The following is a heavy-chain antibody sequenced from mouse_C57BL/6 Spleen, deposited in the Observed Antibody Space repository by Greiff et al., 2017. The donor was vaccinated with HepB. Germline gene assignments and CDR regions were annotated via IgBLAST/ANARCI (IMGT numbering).Heavy chain of an antibody. V-gene: IGHV1-5*01. J-gene: IGHJ2*01. CDR2: IYPGNSDT. D-gene: IGHD1-1*01. Sequence: VQLQQSGTVLARPGASVKMSCKTSGYTFTSYWMHWVNQRPGQGLEWIGAIYPGNSDTSYNQKFKGKAKLTAVTSASTAYMELSSLTNEDSAVYYCTRDYGSSLYYFDYWGQGTTLTVSS. CDR1: GYTFTSYW. CDR3: TRDYGSSLYYFDY.